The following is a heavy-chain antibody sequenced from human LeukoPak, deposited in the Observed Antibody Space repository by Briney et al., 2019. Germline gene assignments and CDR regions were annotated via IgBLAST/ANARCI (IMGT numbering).Heavy chain of an antibody. V-gene: IGHV3-23*01. CDR1: GFTFTSYS. Sequence: GGSLRLSCAASGFTFTSYSMNWVRQAPGKGLEWVSTISGGGGSTYYADSVKGRFTISRDNSKNTLYLQVNSLRAEDTAVYYCAKGGKWDVTPFDYWGQGTLVTVSS. J-gene: IGHJ4*02. CDR3: AKGGKWDVTPFDY. D-gene: IGHD1-26*01. CDR2: ISGGGGST.